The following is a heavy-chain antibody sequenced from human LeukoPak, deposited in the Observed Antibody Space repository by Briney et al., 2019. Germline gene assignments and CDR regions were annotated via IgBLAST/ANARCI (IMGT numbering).Heavy chain of an antibody. CDR3: ARGTVATAYYYYYMDL. D-gene: IGHD5-12*01. CDR1: VYTFTDYY. V-gene: IGHV1-2*02. CDR2: INPNSGCT. J-gene: IGHJ6*03. Sequence: ASVKVSFKSSVYTFTDYYMHWVRQAPGQGLEGMGLINPNSGCTNYAQKFQGRVTMTRDTSISTDYMELSRLRSDDTAVYYCARGTVATAYYYYYMDLWGKGTTVTVSS.